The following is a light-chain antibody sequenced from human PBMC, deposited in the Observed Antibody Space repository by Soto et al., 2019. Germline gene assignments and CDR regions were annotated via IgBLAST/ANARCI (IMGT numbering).Light chain of an antibody. J-gene: IGKJ1*01. Sequence: EIVMTQSPDSLAVSLGETATINCKSRQSVLYSSNNKNYLDWYQQKPGQPPKXLIYWASTRESGVPDRLSGSGYGTDLTITISSMKPEDVEVYYCQQYYTNTWTFGHGTKVDIK. V-gene: IGKV4-1*01. CDR2: WAS. CDR3: QQYYTNTWT. CDR1: QSVLYSSNNKNY.